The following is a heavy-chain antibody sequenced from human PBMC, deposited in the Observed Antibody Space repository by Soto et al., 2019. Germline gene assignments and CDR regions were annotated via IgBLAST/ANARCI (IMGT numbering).Heavy chain of an antibody. CDR2: ISAYNGNT. V-gene: IGHV1-18*01. Sequence: QVQLVQSGAEVKKPGASVKVSCKASGYTFTSYGISWVRQAPGQGLEWMGWISAYNGNTNYAQKLQGRVTMATDTSTSTAYMELRSLRSDDTAVYYCARDSIRFRRQGHYNWFDPWGQGTLVTVSS. J-gene: IGHJ5*02. D-gene: IGHD1-20*01. CDR3: ARDSIRFRRQGHYNWFDP. CDR1: GYTFTSYG.